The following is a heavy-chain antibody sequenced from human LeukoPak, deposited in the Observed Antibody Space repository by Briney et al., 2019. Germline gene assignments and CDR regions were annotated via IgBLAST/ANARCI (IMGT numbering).Heavy chain of an antibody. J-gene: IGHJ4*02. Sequence: GGSLRLSCAASGFTFSSYDMHWVRQAPGKGLEWVAFIRYDGSNKYYAGSVKGRFTISRDNSKSTLYLQMNSLRAEDTAVYYCAKNRAVGYAPGDYWGQGTLVTVSS. CDR2: IRYDGSNK. CDR1: GFTFSSYD. V-gene: IGHV3-30*02. D-gene: IGHD5-12*01. CDR3: AKNRAVGYAPGDY.